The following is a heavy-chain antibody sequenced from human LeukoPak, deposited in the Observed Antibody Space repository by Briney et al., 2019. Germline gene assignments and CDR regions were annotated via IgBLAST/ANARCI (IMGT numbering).Heavy chain of an antibody. CDR1: GGTFSSYA. CDR2: IIPIFGTA. J-gene: IGHJ5*02. Sequence: SVKVSCKASGGTFSSYAISWVRQAPGQGLEWMGGIIPIFGTANYAQKFQGRVTITADKSTSTAYMELSSLRSEDTAVYYCARDRSIEVTVVAAIGFDPWGQGTLVTVSS. D-gene: IGHD2-15*01. CDR3: ARDRSIEVTVVAAIGFDP. V-gene: IGHV1-69*06.